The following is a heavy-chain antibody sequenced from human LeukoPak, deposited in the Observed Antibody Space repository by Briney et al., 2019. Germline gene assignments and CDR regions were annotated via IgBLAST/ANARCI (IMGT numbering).Heavy chain of an antibody. V-gene: IGHV3-30-3*01. CDR2: ISYDGSNK. CDR1: GFTFSSYA. Sequence: PGGSRRLSCAASGFTFSSYAMHWVRQAPGKGLEWVAVISYDGSNKYCADSVKGRFTISRDNSKNTLYLQMNSLRSEDTAVYYCARHPMIVVAFFDYWGQGTLVTVSS. J-gene: IGHJ4*02. D-gene: IGHD3-22*01. CDR3: ARHPMIVVAFFDY.